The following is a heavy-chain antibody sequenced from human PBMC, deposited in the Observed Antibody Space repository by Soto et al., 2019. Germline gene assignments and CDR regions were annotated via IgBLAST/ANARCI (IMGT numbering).Heavy chain of an antibody. Sequence: SETLSLTWTVSGGSISSYDWSWIRKPAGKGLEWIGRIYTSGSTNYNPSLKSRVTMSVDTSKNQFSLKLSSVTAADTAVYYCARELEEHYDFWSGYPWYYFDYWGQGTLVTVSS. J-gene: IGHJ4*02. CDR3: ARELEEHYDFWSGYPWYYFDY. V-gene: IGHV4-4*07. D-gene: IGHD3-3*01. CDR2: IYTSGST. CDR1: GGSISSYD.